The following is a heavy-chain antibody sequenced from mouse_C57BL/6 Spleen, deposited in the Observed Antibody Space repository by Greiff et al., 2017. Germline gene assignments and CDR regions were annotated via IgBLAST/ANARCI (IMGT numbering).Heavy chain of an antibody. CDR1: GFTFSSYA. J-gene: IGHJ1*03. D-gene: IGHD1-1*01. V-gene: IGHV5-4*01. Sequence: VHVKQSGGGLVKPGGSLKLSCAASGFTFSSYAMSWVRQTPEKRLEWVATISDGGSYTYYPDNVKGRFTISRDNAKNNLYLQMSHLKSEDTAMYYGARGITTVVDGYFEVWGTGNTVTVSS. CDR3: ARGITTVVDGYFEV. CDR2: ISDGGSYT.